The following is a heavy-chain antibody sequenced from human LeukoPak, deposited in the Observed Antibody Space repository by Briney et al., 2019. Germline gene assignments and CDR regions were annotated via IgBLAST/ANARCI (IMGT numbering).Heavy chain of an antibody. Sequence: GGSLRLSCAASGFTFSSYAMSWVRQAPGKGLEWVSAISGSGGSTYYADSVKGRFTISRDNSRNTLYLQMNSLRADDTAVYYCAKGGIWSGYYTGSYYFDYWGQGTLVTVSS. CDR2: ISGSGGST. CDR1: GFTFSSYA. CDR3: AKGGIWSGYYTGSYYFDY. V-gene: IGHV3-23*01. J-gene: IGHJ4*02. D-gene: IGHD3-3*01.